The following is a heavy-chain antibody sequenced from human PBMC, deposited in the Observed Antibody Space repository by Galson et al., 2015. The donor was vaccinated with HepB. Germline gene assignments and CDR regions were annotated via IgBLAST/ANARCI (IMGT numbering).Heavy chain of an antibody. D-gene: IGHD3-22*01. CDR3: AREPPYDSSHPFDY. V-gene: IGHV3-21*01. Sequence: LRLSCAASGFTFSSYSMNWVRRAPGKGLEWVSSISSSSSYIYYADSVKGRFTISRDNAKNSLYLQMNSLRAEDTAVYYCAREPPYDSSHPFDYWGQGTLVTVSS. J-gene: IGHJ4*02. CDR2: ISSSSSYI. CDR1: GFTFSSYS.